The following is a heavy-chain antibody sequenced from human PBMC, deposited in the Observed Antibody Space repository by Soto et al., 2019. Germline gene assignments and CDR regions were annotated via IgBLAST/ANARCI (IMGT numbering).Heavy chain of an antibody. CDR1: GFTFSSYA. D-gene: IGHD1-26*01. Sequence: EVQLLESGGGLVQPGGSLRLSCAASGFTFSSYAMNWVRQAPGKGLAWVSAISGSGDTTYYAESVKGRVTISRDNSKNTLYLAMNSLGAEETAVYYWAKDWEVALRPGVFDYWGQGTLVTVAS. CDR3: AKDWEVALRPGVFDY. CDR2: ISGSGDTT. V-gene: IGHV3-23*01. J-gene: IGHJ4*02.